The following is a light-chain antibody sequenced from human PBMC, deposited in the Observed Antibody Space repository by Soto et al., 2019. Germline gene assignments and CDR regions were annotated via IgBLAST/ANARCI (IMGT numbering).Light chain of an antibody. CDR2: AAS. CDR1: QSISSY. CDR3: QQSYSTPQP. V-gene: IGKV1-39*01. J-gene: IGKJ1*01. Sequence: DIQMSQSPSSLSASVGDRVTITCRASQSISSYLTCYHQKPGKAPKLLIYAASSLQSGVPSRFSGSGSATDFTLTIRSLQPADFAPYYCQQSYSTPQPFGQRTTVDIK.